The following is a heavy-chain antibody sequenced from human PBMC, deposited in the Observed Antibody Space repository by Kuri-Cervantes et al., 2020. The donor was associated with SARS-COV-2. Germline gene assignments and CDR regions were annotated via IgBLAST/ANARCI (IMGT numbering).Heavy chain of an antibody. CDR3: ARARYCSGGSCYSEVPAYYYYMDV. D-gene: IGHD2-15*01. V-gene: IGHV4-34*01. Sequence: SETLSLTCAVCGGSFSGYYWSWIRQPPGKGLEWIGEIYHSGSTYYNPSLKSRVTISVDTSKNQFSLKLSSVTAADTAVYYCARARYCSGGSCYSEVPAYYYYMDVWGKGTTVTVSS. CDR1: GGSFSGYY. CDR2: IYHSGST. J-gene: IGHJ6*03.